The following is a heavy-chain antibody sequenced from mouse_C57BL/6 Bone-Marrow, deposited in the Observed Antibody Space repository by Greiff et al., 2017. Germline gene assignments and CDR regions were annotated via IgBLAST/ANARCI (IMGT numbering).Heavy chain of an antibody. V-gene: IGHV1-54*01. CDR2: INPGSGGT. CDR1: GYAFTNYL. J-gene: IGHJ2*01. D-gene: IGHD2-12*01. Sequence: VQLQQSGAELVRPGTSVKVSCKASGYAFTNYLIEWVKQRPGQGLEWIGVINPGSGGTNYNEKFKGKATLTADKSSSTAYMQLSSLTSEDSAVSFCARGRVTYWGQGTTLTVSS. CDR3: ARGRVTY.